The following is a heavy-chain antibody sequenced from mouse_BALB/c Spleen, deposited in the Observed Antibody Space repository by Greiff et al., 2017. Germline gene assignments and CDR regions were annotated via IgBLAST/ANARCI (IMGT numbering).Heavy chain of an antibody. J-gene: IGHJ4*01. Sequence: VKVVESGPGLVAPSQSLSITCTVSGFSLTSYGVHWVRQPPGKGLEWLGVIWAGGSTNYNSALMSRLSISKDNSKSQVFLKMNSLQTDDTAMYYCAREVRGGMDYWGQGTSVTVSS. CDR2: IWAGGST. V-gene: IGHV2-9*02. CDR3: AREVRGGMDY. D-gene: IGHD2-14*01. CDR1: GFSLTSYG.